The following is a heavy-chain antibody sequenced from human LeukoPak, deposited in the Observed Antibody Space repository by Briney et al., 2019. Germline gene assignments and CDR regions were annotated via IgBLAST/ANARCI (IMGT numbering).Heavy chain of an antibody. V-gene: IGHV4-39*01. CDR3: ARLSKGRYFDYIFDN. D-gene: IGHD3-9*01. J-gene: IGHJ4*02. CDR2: IYYTGST. Sequence: PSETLSLTCTVSGGSLSSTEFYWGWLRQPPGKGLQWIGNIYYTGSTYYNPSLNSRVAMSADTSQNQFSLKMASVTAADTAVYYCARLSKGRYFDYIFDNWGQGTLVTVSS. CDR1: GGSLSSTEFY.